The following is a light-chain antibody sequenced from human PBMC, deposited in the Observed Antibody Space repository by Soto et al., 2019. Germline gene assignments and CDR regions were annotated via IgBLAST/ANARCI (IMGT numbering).Light chain of an antibody. CDR1: RDISSS. Sequence: DVQMTQSPSSLSASVGDRVTITCRASRDISSSLAWYQQKPGKVPKLLIYAASTLHAAVQPRFSGSGSWTFFTLTINSLQPEDVATYYCQKYNSAPNTFGRGTRLEIK. J-gene: IGKJ2*01. V-gene: IGKV1-27*01. CDR3: QKYNSAPNT. CDR2: AAS.